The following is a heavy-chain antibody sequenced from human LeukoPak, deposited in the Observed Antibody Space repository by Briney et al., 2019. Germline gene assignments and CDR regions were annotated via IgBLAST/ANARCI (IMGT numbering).Heavy chain of an antibody. V-gene: IGHV3-33*01. CDR2: VYSDGSYT. J-gene: IGHJ6*02. Sequence: QAGGSLRLSCAASGFTFSAYGMHWVRQAPGKGLEWVAIVYSDGSYTYYAESVKGRFTISRDNTMNTLFLQMNSLRAEDTAVYYCARDRMAAAATTPYYYYYGMDVWGQGTTVTVSS. CDR1: GFTFSAYG. D-gene: IGHD6-13*01. CDR3: ARDRMAAAATTPYYYYYGMDV.